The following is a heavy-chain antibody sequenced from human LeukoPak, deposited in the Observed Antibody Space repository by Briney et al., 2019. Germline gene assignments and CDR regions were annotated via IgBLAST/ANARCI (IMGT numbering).Heavy chain of an antibody. J-gene: IGHJ4*02. V-gene: IGHV4-30-4*01. CDR3: ARVKRPRVVYIPYYFDY. CDR2: IYYSGST. Sequence: SETLSLTCTVSGGSISSGDYYWSWIRQPPGKGLEWIGYIYYSGSTYYNPSLKSRVTISVNTSKNQFSLKLSSVTAADTAVYYCARVKRPRVVYIPYYFDYWGQGTLVTVSS. D-gene: IGHD2-2*01. CDR1: GGSISSGDYY.